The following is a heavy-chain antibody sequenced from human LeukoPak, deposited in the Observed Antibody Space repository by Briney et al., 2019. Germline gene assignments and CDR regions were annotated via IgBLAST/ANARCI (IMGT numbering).Heavy chain of an antibody. Sequence: SETLSLTCTVSGGSISSSNYYWGWIRQPPGRGLEWIGSIYYSGSTYYNPSLKSRVTISLDTSKNQFSLTMSSVTAADTAVYFCARGLEVRARVGYHYYMDVWGKGTTVTVSS. J-gene: IGHJ6*03. V-gene: IGHV4-39*07. CDR3: ARGLEVRARVGYHYYMDV. CDR1: GGSISSSNYY. CDR2: IYYSGST. D-gene: IGHD1-26*01.